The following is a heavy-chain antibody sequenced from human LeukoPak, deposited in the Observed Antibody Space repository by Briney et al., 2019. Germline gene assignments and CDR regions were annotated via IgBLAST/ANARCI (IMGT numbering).Heavy chain of an antibody. V-gene: IGHV4-4*07. CDR1: GGSISSYY. D-gene: IGHD6-19*01. Sequence: SETLSLTCTVSGGSISSYYWSWIRQPAGKGLEWIGRIYTSGSTNYNPSLKSRVTMSVDTSKNQFSLKLSSVTAADTAVYYCARGDSGYSSGWYGNWFDPWGQGTLVTVSS. J-gene: IGHJ5*02. CDR2: IYTSGST. CDR3: ARGDSGYSSGWYGNWFDP.